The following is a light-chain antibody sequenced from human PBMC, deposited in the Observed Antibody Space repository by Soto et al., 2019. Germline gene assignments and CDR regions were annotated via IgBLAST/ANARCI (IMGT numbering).Light chain of an antibody. Sequence: ELVMTQSPGTVSVSPGERATLSCRASQSVSSNLAWYQQKPGQAPRLLIFGASTRATGIPARFSGSGSGTAFTLIITSLQSEDFAVYYCQQYDNWPRTFGQGTKVELK. J-gene: IGKJ1*01. CDR2: GAS. CDR3: QQYDNWPRT. V-gene: IGKV3-15*01. CDR1: QSVSSN.